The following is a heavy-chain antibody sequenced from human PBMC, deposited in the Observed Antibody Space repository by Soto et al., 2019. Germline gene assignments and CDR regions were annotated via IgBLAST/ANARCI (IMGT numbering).Heavy chain of an antibody. CDR3: AKDPSPFGYDILTGYEK. J-gene: IGHJ4*02. V-gene: IGHV3-23*01. Sequence: EVYLLESGGGLVQPGGSLRLSCAGFGFTFSSYAMSWVRQAPGKGLEWVSSVSGSGAKTYYADSVKGRFTISRDNSKNTLYLQINSLRAEDTAVYYCAKDPSPFGYDILTGYEKWGQGTQVTVSS. CDR2: VSGSGAKT. CDR1: GFTFSSYA. D-gene: IGHD3-9*01.